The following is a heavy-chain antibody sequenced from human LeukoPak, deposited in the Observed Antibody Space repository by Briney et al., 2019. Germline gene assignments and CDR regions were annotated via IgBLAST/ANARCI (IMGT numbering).Heavy chain of an antibody. CDR1: GGSLRGYY. Sequence: SEALSLTCAVYGGSLRGYYWSWIRQAPGKGLGWIGEVNHSGGTNYNPSLKSRVTMSVDTSKNQFSLKLSSVTAADTAVYYCARRSNTYGYVLSAPFDYWGQGILATVSS. D-gene: IGHD5-18*01. CDR3: ARRSNTYGYVLSAPFDY. CDR2: VNHSGGT. J-gene: IGHJ4*02. V-gene: IGHV4-34*01.